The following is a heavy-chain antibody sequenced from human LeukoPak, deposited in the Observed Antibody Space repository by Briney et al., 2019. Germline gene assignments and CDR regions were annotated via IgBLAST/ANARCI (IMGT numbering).Heavy chain of an antibody. CDR3: AKSSRVPTGMDFDY. V-gene: IGHV3-23*01. CDR1: GFTFSNYA. Sequence: PGGSLRLSCAASGFTFSNYAMSWVRRAPGKGLEWVSSISGNSGSTWYADSVKGRFTISRDNSKNTLYLQMNSLRAEDTAIYYCAKSSRVPTGMDFDYWGQGTLVTVSS. D-gene: IGHD2-2*01. CDR2: ISGNSGST. J-gene: IGHJ4*02.